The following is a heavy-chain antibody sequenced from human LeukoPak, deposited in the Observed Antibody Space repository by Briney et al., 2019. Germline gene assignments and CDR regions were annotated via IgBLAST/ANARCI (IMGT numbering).Heavy chain of an antibody. CDR3: AKDRGWQYADYETVAIEH. J-gene: IGHJ4*02. Sequence: GASVKVSCKASGYTFSNYGISWVRQAPGQGLEWMGWAGVHTGITYYAQKFQARVTMTTDTSTTTAYMELRSLRSDDTAVYYCAKDRGWQYADYETVAIEHWGQGTLVTVSS. D-gene: IGHD4-17*01. CDR1: GYTFSNYG. CDR2: AGVHTGIT. V-gene: IGHV1-18*01.